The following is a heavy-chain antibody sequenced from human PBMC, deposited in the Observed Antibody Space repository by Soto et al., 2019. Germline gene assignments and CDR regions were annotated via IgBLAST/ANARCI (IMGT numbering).Heavy chain of an antibody. J-gene: IGHJ4*02. CDR2: VNPILSMS. V-gene: IGHV1-69*02. Sequence: QVQLVQSGAEVKSAGSSVKVSCKASGDTFNFYSINWVRQAPGLGLEWVGRVNPILSMSNYAQRFQGRVXXXXXXXXXXXXXXXXXXXXXXXXXXXXXXXXXXGYRAFDSWGQGALVTVSS. D-gene: IGHD2-15*01. CDR1: GDTFNFYS. CDR3: XXXXXXGYRAFDS.